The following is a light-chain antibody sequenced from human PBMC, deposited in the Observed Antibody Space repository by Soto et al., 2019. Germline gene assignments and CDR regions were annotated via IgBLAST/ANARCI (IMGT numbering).Light chain of an antibody. J-gene: IGKJ4*01. CDR3: QQSYSNPRT. V-gene: IGKV1-39*01. CDR1: QAITNY. Sequence: DIQLTQSPSSLSASVGDRVTITCRASQAITNYLAWYQQKPGKPPKLLIYEESSLQSGVPSRFSGRKAGTHFTLTISSLQPEDFATYYCQQSYSNPRTFGGGTKVDIK. CDR2: EES.